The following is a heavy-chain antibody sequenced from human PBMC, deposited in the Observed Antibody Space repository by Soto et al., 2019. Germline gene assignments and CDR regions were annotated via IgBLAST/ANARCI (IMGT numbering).Heavy chain of an antibody. V-gene: IGHV4-30-2*01. CDR1: GGSISSGGYS. J-gene: IGHJ4*02. CDR2: IYHSGST. Sequence: QLQLQESGSGLVKPSQTLSLTCAVSGGSISSGGYSWSWIRQPPGKGLEWIGYIYHSGSTYYNPSLKSXXTXSXXRSKNQFSLKLSSVTAADTAVYYCAREAAAGPFDYWGQGTLVTVSS. D-gene: IGHD6-13*01. CDR3: AREAAAGPFDY.